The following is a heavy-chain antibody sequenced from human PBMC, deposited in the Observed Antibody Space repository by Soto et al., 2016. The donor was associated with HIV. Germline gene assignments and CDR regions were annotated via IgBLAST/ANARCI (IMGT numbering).Heavy chain of an antibody. D-gene: IGHD1-26*01. CDR3: AKEATMVGADNWFDP. J-gene: IGHJ5*02. CDR1: GFTFSSYA. Sequence: EVQLLESGGTLVQPGGSLRLSCAASGFTFSSYALSWVRQAPGKGLEWVSSISGSGGSSYYVDSVKGRFTVSRDNSRHTLYLQMNTLRVEDTAVYYCAKEATMVGADNWFDPWGQGTLVTVSS. CDR2: ISGSGGSS. V-gene: IGHV3-23*01.